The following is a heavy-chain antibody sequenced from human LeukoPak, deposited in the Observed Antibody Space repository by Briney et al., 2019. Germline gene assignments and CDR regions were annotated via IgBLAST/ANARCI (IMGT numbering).Heavy chain of an antibody. CDR2: INHSGST. V-gene: IGHV4-34*01. Sequence: PSETLSLTCAVYGGSFSGYYWSWIRQPPGKGLEWIGEINHSGSTNYNPSLKSRVNISVDTSKNQFSLKLSSVTAADTAVYYCASARTRGSIDYWGQGTLVTVSS. CDR3: ASARTRGSIDY. J-gene: IGHJ4*02. D-gene: IGHD1-14*01. CDR1: GGSFSGYY.